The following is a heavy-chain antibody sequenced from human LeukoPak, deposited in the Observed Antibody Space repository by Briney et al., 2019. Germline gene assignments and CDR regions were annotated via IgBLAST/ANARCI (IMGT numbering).Heavy chain of an antibody. J-gene: IGHJ4*02. D-gene: IGHD3-10*01. V-gene: IGHV3-74*01. Sequence: PGGSLRLSCAASGFTFSSYWMYWVRLAPGKGLVWVSRINSDGKTTNYADSVKGRFTISRDNAKDTLYLQMNSLRAEDTAVYYCTRDITLTRGGRSDYWGQGTLVTVSA. CDR2: INSDGKTT. CDR3: TRDITLTRGGRSDY. CDR1: GFTFSSYW.